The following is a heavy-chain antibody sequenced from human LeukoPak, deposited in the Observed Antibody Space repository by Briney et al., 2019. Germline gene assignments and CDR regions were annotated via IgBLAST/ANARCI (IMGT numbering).Heavy chain of an antibody. CDR1: GFTFSSYE. CDR3: ARDRGDYSSRDDAFDI. J-gene: IGHJ3*02. Sequence: PGGSLRLSCAASGFTFSSYEMNWVRQAPGKGLEWVSSISSSSSYIYYADSVKGRFTISRDNAKNSLYLQMNSLRAEDTAVYYCARDRGDYSSRDDAFDIWGRGTMVTVSS. D-gene: IGHD6-13*01. V-gene: IGHV3-21*01. CDR2: ISSSSSYI.